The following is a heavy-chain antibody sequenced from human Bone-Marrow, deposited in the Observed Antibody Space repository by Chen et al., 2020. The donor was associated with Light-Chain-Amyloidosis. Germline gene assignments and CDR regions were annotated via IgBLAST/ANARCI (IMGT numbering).Heavy chain of an antibody. D-gene: IGHD3-10*01. CDR2: MNPNSGNT. J-gene: IGHJ6*02. Sequence: QVQLVQSGAEVKQPGASVKVSCTASGYTFTSYDINWVRQATGQGLEWMGWMNPNSGNTGYAQKFQGRVTMTRNTSISTAYVELSSLRSEDTAVYYCARGSYGSGSYYHYYYYGMDVWGQGTTVTVSS. CDR1: GYTFTSYD. CDR3: ARGSYGSGSYYHYYYYGMDV. V-gene: IGHV1-8*01.